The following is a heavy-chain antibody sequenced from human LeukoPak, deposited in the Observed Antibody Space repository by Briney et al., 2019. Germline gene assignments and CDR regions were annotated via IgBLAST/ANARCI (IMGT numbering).Heavy chain of an antibody. CDR3: ARDKNSGSFDY. CDR1: GGSISSSNNY. CDR2: IDYSGTT. V-gene: IGHV4-39*07. J-gene: IGHJ4*02. Sequence: SETLSLTCTVSGGSISSSNNYWGWIRQPPGKGLEWIGSIDYSGTTYYNPSLKSRITISVDTSKNQFSLKLNSVTAADTAMYYCARDKNSGSFDYWGQGTLVTVSS. D-gene: IGHD3-10*01.